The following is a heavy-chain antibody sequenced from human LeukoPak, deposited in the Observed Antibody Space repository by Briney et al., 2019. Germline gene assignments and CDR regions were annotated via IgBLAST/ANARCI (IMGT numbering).Heavy chain of an antibody. J-gene: IGHJ4*02. V-gene: IGHV4-4*02. CDR3: ARYYYDSSGYYFDY. CDR2: IYHSGST. CDR1: GGSISSSNW. D-gene: IGHD3-22*01. Sequence: SETLSLTCAVSGGSISSSNWWSWARQPPGKGLEWIGEIYHSGSTTYNLSLKSRVTISVDTSKNQFSLKLSSVTAADTAVYYCARYYYDSSGYYFDYWGQGTLVTVSS.